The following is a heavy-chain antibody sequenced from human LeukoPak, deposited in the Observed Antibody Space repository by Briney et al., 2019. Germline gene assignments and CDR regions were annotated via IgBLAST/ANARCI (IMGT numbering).Heavy chain of an antibody. Sequence: ASVKVSCKASGYTFTSYYMHWVRQAPGQGLEWMGWINPNSGGTNYAQKFQGRVTMTRDTSISTAYMELSRLRSDDTAVYYCARRARGLPGYFDYWGQGTLVTVSS. CDR3: ARRARGLPGYFDY. CDR2: INPNSGGT. V-gene: IGHV1-2*02. CDR1: GYTFTSYY. J-gene: IGHJ4*02. D-gene: IGHD1-14*01.